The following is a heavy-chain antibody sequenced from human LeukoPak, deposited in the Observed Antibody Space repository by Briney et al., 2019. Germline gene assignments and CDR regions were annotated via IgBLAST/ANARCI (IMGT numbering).Heavy chain of an antibody. CDR3: ARGGVTGIAVAGNWFDP. V-gene: IGHV1-2*02. D-gene: IGHD6-19*01. J-gene: IGHJ5*02. Sequence: EASVKVSCKASGYTFTGYYMHWVRQAPGQGLEWMGWINPNSGGTNYAQKFQGRVTMTRDTSISTAYMELSRLRSDDTAVYYCARGGVTGIAVAGNWFDPWGQGTLVTVSS. CDR2: INPNSGGT. CDR1: GYTFTGYY.